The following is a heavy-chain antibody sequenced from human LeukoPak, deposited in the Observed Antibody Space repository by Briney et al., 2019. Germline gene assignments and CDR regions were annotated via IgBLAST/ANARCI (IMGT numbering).Heavy chain of an antibody. D-gene: IGHD3-3*01. CDR1: GFTFSSYS. J-gene: IGHJ4*02. V-gene: IGHV3-48*01. Sequence: GGSLILSCAASGFTFSSYSMNWVRQAPGKGLEWVSYISSSSSTIYYADSVKGRFTISRDNAKNSLYLQMNSLRAEDTAVYYCAITYYDFWSGMPTFDYWGQGTLVTVSS. CDR2: ISSSSSTI. CDR3: AITYYDFWSGMPTFDY.